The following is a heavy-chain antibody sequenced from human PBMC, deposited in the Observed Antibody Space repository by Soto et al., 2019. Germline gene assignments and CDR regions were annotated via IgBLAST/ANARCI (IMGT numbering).Heavy chain of an antibody. V-gene: IGHV3-30-3*01. CDR2: ISYDGSNK. CDR3: ARGVTVVRGVIISLGYFDY. Sequence: QVQLVESGGGVVQPGRSLRLSCAASGFTFSSYAMHWVRQAPGKGLEWVAVISYDGSNKYYSDSVKGRFTISRDNSKNTLYLQMNSLRAEDTAVYYCARGVTVVRGVIISLGYFDYWGQGTLVTVSS. J-gene: IGHJ4*02. D-gene: IGHD3-10*01. CDR1: GFTFSSYA.